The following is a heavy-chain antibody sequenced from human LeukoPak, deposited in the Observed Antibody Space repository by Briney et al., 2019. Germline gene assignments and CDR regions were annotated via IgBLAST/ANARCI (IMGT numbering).Heavy chain of an antibody. V-gene: IGHV1-69-2*01. CDR1: GYTFTDYY. J-gene: IGHJ4*02. D-gene: IGHD1-26*01. CDR2: VDPEDGET. CDR3: ATDIAGRGYFDY. Sequence: ASVKISCKASGYTFTDYYMHWVQQAPGKGLEWMGRVDPEDGETIYAEKFQGRVTITADTSTDTAYMELSSLRSEDTAVYYCATDIAGRGYFDYWGQGTLVTVSS.